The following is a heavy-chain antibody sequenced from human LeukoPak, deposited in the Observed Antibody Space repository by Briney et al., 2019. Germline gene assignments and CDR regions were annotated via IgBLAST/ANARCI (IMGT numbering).Heavy chain of an antibody. CDR3: AKNRLLLDYFDY. D-gene: IGHD2-2*01. V-gene: IGHV3-23*01. J-gene: IGHJ4*02. CDR2: ISGSGGST. Sequence: GGSLRLSCAASGFTFSSYAMSWVRQAPGKGLEWVSAISGSGGSTYYADSVKGRFTIPRDNSKNTLYLQMNSLRAEDTAVYYCAKNRLLLDYFDYWGQGTLVTVSS. CDR1: GFTFSSYA.